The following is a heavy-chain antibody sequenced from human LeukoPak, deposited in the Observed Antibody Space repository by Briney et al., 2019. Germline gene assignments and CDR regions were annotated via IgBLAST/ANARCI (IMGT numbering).Heavy chain of an antibody. Sequence: PGGSLRLSCAASGFTFSGYWMTWVRQAPGKGLEWAANIKQDGSEKYYVDSVKGRFTIPRDNAKNSLYLQMNSLRAEDTAVYYCARDHLSRFDFWGQGTLVTVSS. D-gene: IGHD3-3*02. CDR2: IKQDGSEK. V-gene: IGHV3-7*01. CDR3: ARDHLSRFDF. CDR1: GFTFSGYW. J-gene: IGHJ4*02.